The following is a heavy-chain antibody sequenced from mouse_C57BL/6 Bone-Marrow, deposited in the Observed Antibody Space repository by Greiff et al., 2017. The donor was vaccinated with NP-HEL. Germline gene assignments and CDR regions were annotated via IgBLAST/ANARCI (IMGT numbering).Heavy chain of an antibody. CDR2: ISYDGSN. Sequence: EVKLVESGPGLVKPSQSLSLTCSVTGYSITSGYYWNWIRQFPGNKLEWMGYISYDGSNNYNPSLKNRISITRDTSKNQFFLKLNSVTTEDTATYYCAREGYYGSLFAYWGQGTLVTVSA. J-gene: IGHJ3*01. D-gene: IGHD1-1*01. CDR1: GYSITSGYY. CDR3: AREGYYGSLFAY. V-gene: IGHV3-6*01.